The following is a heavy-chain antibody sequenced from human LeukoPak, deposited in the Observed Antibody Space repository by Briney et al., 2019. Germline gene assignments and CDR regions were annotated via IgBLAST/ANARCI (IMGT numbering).Heavy chain of an antibody. CDR1: GYTFTSYY. V-gene: IGHV1-2*06. D-gene: IGHD6-13*01. CDR3: ARDLVVAAAEQGDY. J-gene: IGHJ4*02. Sequence: GASVKVSCKASGYTFTSYYMHWVRQAPRQGLEWMGPINPNSGGTNYAQKFQGRVTMTRDTSISTAYMELSRLRSDDTAVYYCARDLVVAAAEQGDYWGQGTLVTVSS. CDR2: INPNSGGT.